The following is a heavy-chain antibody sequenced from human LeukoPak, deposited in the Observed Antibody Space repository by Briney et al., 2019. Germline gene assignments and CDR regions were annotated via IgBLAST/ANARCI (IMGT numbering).Heavy chain of an antibody. CDR3: AKGIAARLDAFDI. J-gene: IGHJ3*02. D-gene: IGHD6-6*01. Sequence: GGSLRLSCAASGFTFSSYWMHWVRQAPGKGLVWVSRINSDGSSTSYADSVKGRFTISRDNSKNTLYLQMNSLRAEDTAVYYCAKGIAARLDAFDIWGQGTMVTVSS. V-gene: IGHV3-74*01. CDR1: GFTFSSYW. CDR2: INSDGSST.